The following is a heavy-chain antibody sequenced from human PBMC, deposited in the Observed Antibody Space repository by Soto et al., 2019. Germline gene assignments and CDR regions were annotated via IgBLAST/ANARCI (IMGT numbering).Heavy chain of an antibody. CDR1: GFTVSSNY. V-gene: IGHV3-53*01. Sequence: GGSLRLSCAASGFTVSSNYMSWVRQAPGKGLEWVSVIYSGGSTYYADSVKGRFTISRDNSKNTLYLQMNSLRAEDTAVYYCARDSRGYSYGLFNYWGQRTLVTVSS. J-gene: IGHJ4*02. CDR2: IYSGGST. CDR3: ARDSRGYSYGLFNY. D-gene: IGHD5-18*01.